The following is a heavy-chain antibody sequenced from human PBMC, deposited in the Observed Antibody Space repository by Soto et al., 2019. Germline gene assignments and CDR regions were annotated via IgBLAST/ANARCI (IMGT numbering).Heavy chain of an antibody. J-gene: IGHJ5*02. CDR2: IYHSGST. CDR1: GGSISSGGYS. CDR3: ASMVRGNWFDP. V-gene: IGHV4-30-2*01. Sequence: SETLSLTCAVSGGSISSGGYSWSWIRQPPGKGLEWIGYIYHSGSTYYNPSLKSRVTISVDTSKNQFSLKLSSVTAADTAVYYCASMVRGNWFDPWGQGTLVTVSS. D-gene: IGHD3-10*01.